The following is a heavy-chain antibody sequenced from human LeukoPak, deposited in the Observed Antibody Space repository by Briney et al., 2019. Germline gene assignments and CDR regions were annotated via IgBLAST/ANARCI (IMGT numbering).Heavy chain of an antibody. V-gene: IGHV4-34*01. Sequence: SETLALTCAVYGGSFSGYYWSWIRQPPGKGLEWIGEINHSGSTNYNPSLKSRVTISVDTSKNQFSLQLSSVTAADTAVYYCARGSTSVGAAFDIWGQGTMVTVSS. J-gene: IGHJ3*02. CDR2: INHSGST. CDR1: GGSFSGYY. CDR3: ARGSTSVGAAFDI. D-gene: IGHD1-26*01.